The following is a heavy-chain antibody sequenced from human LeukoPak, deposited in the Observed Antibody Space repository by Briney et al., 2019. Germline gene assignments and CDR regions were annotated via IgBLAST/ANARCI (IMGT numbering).Heavy chain of an antibody. CDR1: GYTSSRFG. CDR2: ISGYDGNT. Sequence: ASVTVSFETSGYTSSRFGISWVRQAPGQGLEWMGWISGYDGNTNYPQRLQGRVTIATDTSTSTAYMELRNLRSDDTAVYYCARESSNGWFGLGCQGTLVTVSS. CDR3: ARESSNGWFGL. D-gene: IGHD2-8*01. V-gene: IGHV1-18*01. J-gene: IGHJ5*02.